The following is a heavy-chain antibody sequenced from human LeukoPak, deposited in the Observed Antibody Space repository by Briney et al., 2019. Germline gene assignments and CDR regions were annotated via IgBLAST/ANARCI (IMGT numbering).Heavy chain of an antibody. V-gene: IGHV3-15*04. CDR3: TTDEDWNYARKDV. D-gene: IGHD1-7*01. CDR2: TVSEIDGGTT. Sequence: GGSLRLSCAASGFTFNYAWMSWVRQVPGKRLEWVGQTVSEIDGGTTDYATPVKGRFTISRDDSKSTLYLQMNSLKIEDIAVYYCTTDEDWNYARKDVWGQGATVIVSS. CDR1: GFTFNYAW. J-gene: IGHJ6*02.